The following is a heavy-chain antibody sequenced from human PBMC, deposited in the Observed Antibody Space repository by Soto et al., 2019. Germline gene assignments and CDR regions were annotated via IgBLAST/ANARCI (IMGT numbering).Heavy chain of an antibody. J-gene: IGHJ6*03. D-gene: IGHD2-21*02. CDR2: ILSSSGVI. CDR3: ARDWRAPLVATAMPYYMDV. V-gene: IGHV3-48*01. CDR1: GFTFGSYS. Sequence: EVQLVESGGGLVQPGGSLRLSCAASGFTFGSYSMNWVRQAPGKGLEWVSFILSSSGVIYYADSVKGRFTISRDNAKNSLYLQMNSLRAEDTAVYYCARDWRAPLVATAMPYYMDVWGKGTTVTVSS.